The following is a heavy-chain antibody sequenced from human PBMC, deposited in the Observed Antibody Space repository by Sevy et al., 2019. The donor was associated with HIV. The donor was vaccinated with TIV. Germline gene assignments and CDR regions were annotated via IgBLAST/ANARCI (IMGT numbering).Heavy chain of an antibody. V-gene: IGHV3-21*01. D-gene: IGHD2-2*01. CDR2: ISSSSYI. Sequence: GGSLRLSCAASGFTFSSYSMNWVRQAPGKGLEWVSSISSSSYIYYADSVKGRFTISRDNAKNSLYLQMNSLRAEDTAVYYCARDGVCSSTSCYGMDVWGQGTTVTVSS. J-gene: IGHJ6*02. CDR3: ARDGVCSSTSCYGMDV. CDR1: GFTFSSYS.